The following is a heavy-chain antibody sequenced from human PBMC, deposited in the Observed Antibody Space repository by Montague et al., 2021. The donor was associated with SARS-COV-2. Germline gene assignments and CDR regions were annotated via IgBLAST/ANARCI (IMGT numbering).Heavy chain of an antibody. CDR3: ARELRRIIMIVDIRGFDY. Sequence: CAISGDSVAGNRATWDGNTHAPSSGLEWLGRTYYRSKWYNDYAVXVKSRITINPDTSKNQFSLQLNSATAEDTAVYYCARELRRIIMIVDIRGFDYWGQGTLVTVSS. CDR2: TYYRSKWYN. J-gene: IGHJ4*02. D-gene: IGHD3-22*01. CDR1: GDSVAGNRAT. V-gene: IGHV6-1*01.